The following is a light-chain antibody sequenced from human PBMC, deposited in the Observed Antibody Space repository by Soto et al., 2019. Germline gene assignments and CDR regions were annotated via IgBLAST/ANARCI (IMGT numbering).Light chain of an antibody. J-gene: IGLJ1*01. CDR2: EGT. V-gene: IGLV2-23*01. CDR1: SNDGGGYNL. Sequence: QSVLTQPASVSGSPGQSIIISCSGSSNDGGGYNLVSWYQHHPDKAPKVIIYEGTKRPSGLSTRFSGSKSGNTASLTISGLQAEDEADYYCCSYAGGRTYVFGSGTKGT. CDR3: CSYAGGRTYV.